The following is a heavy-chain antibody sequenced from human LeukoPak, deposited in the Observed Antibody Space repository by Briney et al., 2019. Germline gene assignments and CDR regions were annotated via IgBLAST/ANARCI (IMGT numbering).Heavy chain of an antibody. D-gene: IGHD6-13*01. CDR2: INPSGGST. CDR1: GYTFTSYY. Sequence: GASVKVSCKASGYTFTSYYMHWVRQAPGQGLEWMVIINPSGGSTSYAQKFQGRVTMTRDTSTSTVYMELSSLRSEDTAVYYCARSGIAAAGTRPDDFDYWGQGTLVTVSS. CDR3: ARSGIAAAGTRPDDFDY. V-gene: IGHV1-46*01. J-gene: IGHJ4*02.